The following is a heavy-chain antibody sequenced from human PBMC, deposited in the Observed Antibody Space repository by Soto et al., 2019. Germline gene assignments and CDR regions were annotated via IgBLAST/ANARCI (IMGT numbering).Heavy chain of an antibody. CDR1: GGSLSSYY. CDR3: ARVWRMATAGTAIGY. CDR2: IYYSGST. J-gene: IGHJ4*02. V-gene: IGHV4-59*01. Sequence: SETLSLTCTVSGGSLSSYYWRWLRQPPGKGLEWIGYIYYSGSTNYNPSLKSRVTISVDTSKNQFSLKRSSVTAAHTAVYYCARVWRMATAGTAIGYWGQGTLVTVSS. D-gene: IGHD6-13*01.